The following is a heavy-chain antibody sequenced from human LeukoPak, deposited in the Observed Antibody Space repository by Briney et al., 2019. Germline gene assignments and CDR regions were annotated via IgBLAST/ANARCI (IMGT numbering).Heavy chain of an antibody. CDR1: GFTFSSYG. D-gene: IGHD3-9*01. CDR3: AKDFGITIFFYGMDV. J-gene: IGHJ6*02. V-gene: IGHV3-30*18. Sequence: PGGFLRLSCAASGFTFSSYGMHWVRQAPGKGLEWVAVISYDGSNKYYADSVKGRFTISRDNSKNTLYLQMNSLRAEDTAVYYCAKDFGITIFFYGMDVWGQGTTVTVSS. CDR2: ISYDGSNK.